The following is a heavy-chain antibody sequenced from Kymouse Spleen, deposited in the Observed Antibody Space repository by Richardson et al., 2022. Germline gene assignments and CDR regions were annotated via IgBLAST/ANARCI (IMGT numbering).Heavy chain of an antibody. J-gene: IGHJ6*02. CDR2: IWYDGSNK. D-gene: IGHD5-24*01. CDR1: GFTFSSYG. V-gene: IGHV3-33*01. CDR3: ARLQYYYGMDV. Sequence: QVQLVESGGGVVQPGRSLRLSCAASGFTFSSYGMHWVRQAPGKGLEWVAVIWYDGSNKYYADSVKGRFTISRDNSKNTLYLQMNSLRAEDTAVYYCARLQYYYGMDVWGQGTTVTVSS.